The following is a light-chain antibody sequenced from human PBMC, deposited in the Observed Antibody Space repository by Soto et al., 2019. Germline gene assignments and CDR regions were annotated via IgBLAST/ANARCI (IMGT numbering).Light chain of an antibody. V-gene: IGLV2-14*01. J-gene: IGLJ1*01. CDR3: SSYTNINTRACV. CDR1: SGDIGSYNR. Sequence: QSPLTQPASVSVSPGQSITISCTGTSGDIGSYNRVSWYQQHPGKAPKLIIYEVTDRPSGVSNRFSGSKSGNTASLTISGLQAEDEAEYYCSSYTNINTRACVFGTGTKVTVL. CDR2: EVT.